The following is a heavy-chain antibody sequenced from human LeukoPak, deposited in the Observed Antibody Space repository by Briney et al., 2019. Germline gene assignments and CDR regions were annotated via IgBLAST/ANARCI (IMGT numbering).Heavy chain of an antibody. CDR2: IGGST. Sequence: ASVKVSCKASGYTFSNYYIHWVRQAPGQGLEWMGIIGGSTNYAQKFQGRVTMTRDTSTSTVYMELSSLRSEDTAVYYCARARDGYNDAYDIWGQGTMVTVHS. CDR1: GYTFSNYY. V-gene: IGHV1-46*01. D-gene: IGHD5-24*01. J-gene: IGHJ3*02. CDR3: ARARDGYNDAYDI.